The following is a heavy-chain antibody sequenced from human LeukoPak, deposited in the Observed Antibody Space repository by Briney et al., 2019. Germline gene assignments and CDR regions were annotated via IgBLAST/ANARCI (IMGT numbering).Heavy chain of an antibody. Sequence: PSETLSLTCTVSGGSISSYYWSWIRQPAGKGLEWIGRIYTSGSTNYNPSLKSRVTMSVDTSKNQFSLKLSSVTAADTAVYYCARDLSGYDLAGDYYYYMDVWGKGTTVTISS. D-gene: IGHD5-12*01. V-gene: IGHV4-4*07. CDR2: IYTSGST. J-gene: IGHJ6*03. CDR1: GGSISSYY. CDR3: ARDLSGYDLAGDYYYYMDV.